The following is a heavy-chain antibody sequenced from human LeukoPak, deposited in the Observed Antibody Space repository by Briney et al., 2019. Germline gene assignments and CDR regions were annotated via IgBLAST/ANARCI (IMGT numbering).Heavy chain of an antibody. CDR3: ARRRDFIDY. CDR1: GFTLSDYY. J-gene: IGHJ4*02. V-gene: IGHV3-11*01. Sequence: GGSLRLSCAASGFTLSDYYMSWLRQAPRKGLEWVSYSSSSGSTIYYADSVKGRFAISRDNAKNSLYLQMNSLGAEDTAVYYCARRRDFIDYWGQGTLVTVSS. D-gene: IGHD3/OR15-3a*01. CDR2: SSSSGSTI.